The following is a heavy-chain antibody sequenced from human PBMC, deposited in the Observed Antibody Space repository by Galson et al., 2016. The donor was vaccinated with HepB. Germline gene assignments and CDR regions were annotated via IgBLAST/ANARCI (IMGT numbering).Heavy chain of an antibody. J-gene: IGHJ4*02. V-gene: IGHV3-23*01. CDR1: GFTFSSYI. Sequence: CLRLSCAASGFTFSSYIMSWVRQAPGKRLEWAAAISGSGYDTYYTDPAKGRFTISKDKSKNTVYLHMNHLRAEDTAIYYCAKLMGDWDDRSTGFVDYWGQGTLVTVSS. CDR2: ISGSGYDT. CDR3: AKLMGDWDDRSTGFVDY. D-gene: IGHD3-9*01.